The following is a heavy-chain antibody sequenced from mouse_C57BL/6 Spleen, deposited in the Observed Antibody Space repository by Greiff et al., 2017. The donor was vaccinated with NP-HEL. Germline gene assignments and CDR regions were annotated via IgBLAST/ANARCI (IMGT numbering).Heavy chain of an antibody. J-gene: IGHJ1*03. CDR1: GFSLSTSGMG. D-gene: IGHD2-4*01. Sequence: QVTLKECGPGILQSSQTLSLTCSFSGFSLSTSGMGVSWIRQPSGKGLEWLAHIYWDDDKRYNPSLKSRLTISKDTSRNQVFLKITSVDTADTATYYCARGYYDYDDGYWYFDVWGTGTTVTVSS. CDR2: IYWDDDK. V-gene: IGHV8-12*01. CDR3: ARGYYDYDDGYWYFDV.